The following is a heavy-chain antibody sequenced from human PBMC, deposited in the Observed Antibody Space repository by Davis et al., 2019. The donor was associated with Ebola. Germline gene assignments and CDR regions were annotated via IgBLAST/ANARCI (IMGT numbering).Heavy chain of an antibody. CDR2: ISYDGSNK. CDR3: AKDSFTGSLTGKSD. Sequence: GESLKISCATSGFTFSRYGMHWVRQAPGKGLEWVAVISYDGSNKYYADSVKGRFTISRDNSKNTLYLQVNSLSAEDTAVYYCAKDSFTGSLTGKSDWGQGTLVTVSS. V-gene: IGHV3-30*18. D-gene: IGHD7-27*01. CDR1: GFTFSRYG. J-gene: IGHJ4*02.